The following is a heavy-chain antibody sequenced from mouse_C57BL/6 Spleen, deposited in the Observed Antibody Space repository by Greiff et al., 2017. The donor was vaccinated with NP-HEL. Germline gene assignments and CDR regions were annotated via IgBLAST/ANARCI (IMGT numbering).Heavy chain of an antibody. V-gene: IGHV7-1*01. CDR3: ARDAPDYYGSRRWYFDV. D-gene: IGHD1-1*01. Sequence: EVKLMESGGGLVQSGRSLRLSCATSGFTFSDFYMEWVRQAPGKGLEWIAASRNKANDYTTEYSASVKGRFIVSRDTSQSILYLQMNALRAEDTAIYYCARDAPDYYGSRRWYFDVWGTGTTVTVSS. CDR2: SRNKANDYTT. J-gene: IGHJ1*03. CDR1: GFTFSDFY.